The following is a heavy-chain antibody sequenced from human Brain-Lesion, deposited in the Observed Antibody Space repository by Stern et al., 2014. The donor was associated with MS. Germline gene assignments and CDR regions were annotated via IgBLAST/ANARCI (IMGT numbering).Heavy chain of an antibody. CDR3: ARVPGGVFGGMDV. J-gene: IGHJ6*02. CDR2: INPYSGDT. Sequence: QVQLGQSGAEVKKPGASVKVSCKASGYTFTDYFMHWVRQAPGQGLEWLGWINPYSGDTKYAQKFQGWVTMTRDTSISTAYMELSSLRSDDTAVYYCARVPGGVFGGMDVWGQGTTVT. D-gene: IGHD4-23*01. V-gene: IGHV1-2*04. CDR1: GYTFTDYF.